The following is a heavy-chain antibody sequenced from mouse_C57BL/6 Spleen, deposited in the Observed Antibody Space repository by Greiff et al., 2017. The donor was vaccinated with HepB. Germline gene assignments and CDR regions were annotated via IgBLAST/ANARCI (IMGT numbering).Heavy chain of an antibody. Sequence: DVMLVESGGGLVQPKGSLKLSCAASGFSFNTYAMNWVRQAPGKGLEWVARIRSKSNNYATYYADSVKDRFTISRDDSESMLYLQMNNLKTEDTAMYYCVRHTLFYGNYVVWYFDVWGTGTTVTVSS. CDR1: GFSFNTYA. J-gene: IGHJ1*03. CDR2: IRSKSNNYAT. CDR3: VRHTLFYGNYVVWYFDV. V-gene: IGHV10-1*01. D-gene: IGHD2-1*01.